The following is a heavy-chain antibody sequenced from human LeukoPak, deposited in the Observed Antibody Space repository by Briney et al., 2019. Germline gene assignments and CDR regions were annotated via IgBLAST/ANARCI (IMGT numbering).Heavy chain of an antibody. CDR3: TKNGGYSDAFDI. CDR2: INGDGGRT. J-gene: IGHJ3*02. V-gene: IGHV3-43*02. Sequence: GGSLRLSCAASGFIFDDYAMHWVRQAPGKGLEWVSLINGDGGRTYYTDSVKGRFTIPRDNSKHSLYLQMNSLRTEDTALYYCTKNGGYSDAFDIWGQGTMVTVSS. D-gene: IGHD3-10*01. CDR1: GFIFDDYA.